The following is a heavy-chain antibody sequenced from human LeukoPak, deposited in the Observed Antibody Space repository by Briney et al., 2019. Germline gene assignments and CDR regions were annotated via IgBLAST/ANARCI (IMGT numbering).Heavy chain of an antibody. CDR1: GGSFSGYY. CDR3: AQAYCSSTSCYIDY. D-gene: IGHD2-2*02. V-gene: IGHV4-34*01. CDR2: INHSGST. Sequence: SETLSLTCAVYGGSFSGYYWTWIRQSPGKGLEWIGEINHSGSTNYNPSLKSRVTISVDTSKDQFSLKLSSVTAADTAVYYCAQAYCSSTSCYIDYWGQGTLVTVSS. J-gene: IGHJ4*02.